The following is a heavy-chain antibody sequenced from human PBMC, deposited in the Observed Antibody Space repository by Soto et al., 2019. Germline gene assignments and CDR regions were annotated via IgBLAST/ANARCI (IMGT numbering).Heavy chain of an antibody. V-gene: IGHV3-30*18. D-gene: IGHD6-13*01. J-gene: IGHJ4*02. CDR1: GFTFSSYG. CDR2: ISYDGSNK. CDR3: AKGSLAAAGSAYFDY. Sequence: GGSLRLSCAASGFTFSSYGMHWVRQAPGKGLEWVAVISYDGSNKYYADSVKGRFTISRDNSKNTLYLQMNSLRAEDTAVYYCAKGSLAAAGSAYFDYWGQGTLVTVSS.